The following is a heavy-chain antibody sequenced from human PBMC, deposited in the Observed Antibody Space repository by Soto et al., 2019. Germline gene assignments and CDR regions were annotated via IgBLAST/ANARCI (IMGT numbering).Heavy chain of an antibody. CDR2: ISSSSSYI. CDR1: GFTFSSYI. CDR3: ARVAAAGNWFDP. J-gene: IGHJ5*02. D-gene: IGHD6-13*01. V-gene: IGHV3-21*01. Sequence: PGGSLRLSCAASGFTFSSYIMNWVRQAPGKGLEWVSSISSSSSYIYYADSVKGRFTISRDNAKNSLYLQMNSLRAEDTAVYYCARVAAAGNWFDPWGQGTLVTVSS.